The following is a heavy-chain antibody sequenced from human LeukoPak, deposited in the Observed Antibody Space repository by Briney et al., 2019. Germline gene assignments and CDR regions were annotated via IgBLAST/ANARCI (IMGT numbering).Heavy chain of an antibody. CDR2: INPNSGGT. J-gene: IGHJ4*02. V-gene: IGHV1-2*06. D-gene: IGHD3-10*01. Sequence: GASVKVSCKASGYTFTGYYMHWVRQAPGQGLEWMGRINPNSGGTNYAQKFQGRVTMTRDTSISTAYMELSSLRSDDTAVYYCAKDLRSYNRSGSRDFLDYWGQGTLVTVSS. CDR3: AKDLRSYNRSGSRDFLDY. CDR1: GYTFTGYY.